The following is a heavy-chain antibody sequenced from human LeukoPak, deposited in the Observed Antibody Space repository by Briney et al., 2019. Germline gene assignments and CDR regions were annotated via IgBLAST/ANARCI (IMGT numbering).Heavy chain of an antibody. CDR3: ARHPYYRIAAGYYFDY. CDR1: GGSFSGYY. D-gene: IGHD3-10*01. J-gene: IGHJ4*02. Sequence: SETLSLTCAVYGGSFSGYYWIWIRQPPGKGLEWIGEINHSGSTNYNPSLKSRVTISVDTSKNQFSLKLSSVTAADTAVYYCARHPYYRIAAGYYFDYWGQGTLVTVSS. V-gene: IGHV4-34*01. CDR2: INHSGST.